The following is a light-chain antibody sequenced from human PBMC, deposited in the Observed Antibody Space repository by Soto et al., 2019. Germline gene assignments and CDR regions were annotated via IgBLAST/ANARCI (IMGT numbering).Light chain of an antibody. CDR1: NIGSKG. V-gene: IGLV3-21*04. CDR3: QVWDSGSAHVV. J-gene: IGLJ2*01. CDR2: CDT. Sequence: SYELTQPPSVSVAPGKTASISCGGNNIGSKGVHWYQQKPGQAPVLVIYCDTDRPPVIPERFSGSNSANLATLTISRVEAGDEADYYCQVWDSGSAHVVFGGGTKLTVL.